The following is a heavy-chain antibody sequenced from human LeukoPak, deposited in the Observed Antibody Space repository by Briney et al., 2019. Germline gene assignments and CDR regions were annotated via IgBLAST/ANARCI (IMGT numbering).Heavy chain of an antibody. V-gene: IGHV4-31*03. D-gene: IGHD5-24*01. CDR2: IYYSGSS. CDR3: ARNRDGYNSFDY. J-gene: IGHJ4*02. CDR1: GGSINNGGYY. Sequence: PSQTLSLTCTVSGGSINNGGYYWSWIRQHPGKGLEWIGYIYYSGSSYYNPSLRSRVTISVDTSKNHFSLKLSSVTAADTAVYYCARNRDGYNSFDYWGQGTLVTVSS.